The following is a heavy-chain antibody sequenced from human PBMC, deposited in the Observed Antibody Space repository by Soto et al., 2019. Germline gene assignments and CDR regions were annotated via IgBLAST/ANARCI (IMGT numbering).Heavy chain of an antibody. J-gene: IGHJ5*02. CDR3: ARDRPITMIPDNWFGP. D-gene: IGHD3-22*01. V-gene: IGHV1-69*13. CDR1: GGTFSSYA. Sequence: SVKVSCKASGGTFSSYAISWVRQAPGQGLEWMGGIIPIFGTANYAQKFQGRVTITADESTSTAYMELSSLRSEDTAVYYCARDRPITMIPDNWFGPWGQGTLVTVSS. CDR2: IIPIFGTA.